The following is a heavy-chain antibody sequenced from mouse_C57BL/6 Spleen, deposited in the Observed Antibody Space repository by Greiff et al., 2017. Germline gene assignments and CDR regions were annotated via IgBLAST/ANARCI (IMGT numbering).Heavy chain of an antibody. Sequence: QVQLQQPGAELVMPGASVKLSCKASGYTFTSYWMHWVKQRPGQGLEWIGEIDPSDSYTNYNQKFKGKSTLTVDKSSSTAYMQLSRLTSEDSAVYDCAGGTGTSWFADWGQGTLVT. D-gene: IGHD4-1*01. CDR1: GYTFTSYW. V-gene: IGHV1-69*01. CDR2: IDPSDSYT. CDR3: AGGTGTSWFAD. J-gene: IGHJ3*01.